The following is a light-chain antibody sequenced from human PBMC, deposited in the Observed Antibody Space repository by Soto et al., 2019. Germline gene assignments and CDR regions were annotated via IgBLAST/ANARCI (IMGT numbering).Light chain of an antibody. J-gene: IGKJ4*01. CDR3: QQYNSYSPLT. CDR2: DAS. CDR1: QSISSW. V-gene: IGKV1-5*01. Sequence: DIQMTQSPSSLSASVGARVTITCRASQSISSWLAWYQQKPGKAPKLLIYDASNLESGVPSRFSGSGSGTEFTLTISSLQPDDFATYYCQQYNSYSPLTFGGGTKVDIK.